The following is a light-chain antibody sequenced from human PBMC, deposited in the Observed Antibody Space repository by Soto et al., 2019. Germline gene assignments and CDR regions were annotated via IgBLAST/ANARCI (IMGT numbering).Light chain of an antibody. CDR3: QLYNRNTWS. Sequence: DIQMTQSPSTLSASVGGRFTITCRASQSVGTWVAWYQQKPGKAPKLLIYGASNLESGVPSRFSGSGSGTEFTLTIPTLQPDDFAIYFCQLYNRNTWSFGPGTKVDI. CDR2: GAS. J-gene: IGKJ1*01. V-gene: IGKV1-5*01. CDR1: QSVGTW.